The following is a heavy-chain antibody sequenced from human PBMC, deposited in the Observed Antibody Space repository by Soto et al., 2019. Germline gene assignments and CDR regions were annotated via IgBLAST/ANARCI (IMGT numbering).Heavy chain of an antibody. CDR2: IIPIFGTT. J-gene: IGHJ6*02. D-gene: IGHD2-2*01. CDR3: AREPLGRRGRQYHQRAGDV. V-gene: IGHV1-69*12. CDR1: GGTFSSYG. Sequence: QVQLVESGAAVKKPGSSVKVSCKASGGTFSSYGISWVRQAPGQGLERGGGIIPIFGTTKNAQKFQDRDTINAEDSTGTAYMALNSRTVEDTAVYYCAREPLGRRGRQYHQRAGDVWGPGTTVTVSS.